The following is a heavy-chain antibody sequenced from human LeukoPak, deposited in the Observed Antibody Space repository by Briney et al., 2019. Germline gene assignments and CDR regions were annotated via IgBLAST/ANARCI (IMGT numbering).Heavy chain of an antibody. J-gene: IGHJ4*02. D-gene: IGHD3-3*01. V-gene: IGHV1-24*01. Sequence: GSVKVSCKVSGYTLTELSMHWVRQAPGKGLEWMGGFDPEDGETIYAQKFQGRVTMTEDTSTDTAYMELSSLRSEDTAVYYCATEITIFGVVTRSFDYWGQGTLVTVSS. CDR1: GYTLTELS. CDR3: ATEITIFGVVTRSFDY. CDR2: FDPEDGET.